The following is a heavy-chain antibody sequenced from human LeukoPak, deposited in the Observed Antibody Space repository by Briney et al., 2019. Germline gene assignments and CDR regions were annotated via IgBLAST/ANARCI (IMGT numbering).Heavy chain of an antibody. Sequence: GGSLRLSCAASGFTFSRYAMSWVRQTPGKGLEWISTISGGADISYYADSVKGRFAISRDNSKNALYLQMNSLRAEDTAVYYWARDPNSRRWFDYWGQGTLVTVSS. CDR2: ISGGADIS. V-gene: IGHV3-23*01. J-gene: IGHJ4*02. CDR1: GFTFSRYA. CDR3: ARDPNSRRWFDY. D-gene: IGHD6-13*01.